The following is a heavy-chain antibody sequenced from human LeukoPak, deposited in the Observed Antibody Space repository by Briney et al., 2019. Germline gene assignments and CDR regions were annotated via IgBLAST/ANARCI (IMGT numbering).Heavy chain of an antibody. CDR2: ISDSGGTT. J-gene: IGHJ4*02. V-gene: IGHV3-23*01. Sequence: GGSLRLSCAASGFTFSSYEMNWVRQAPGKGLEWVSGISDSGGTTYYVDSVKGRFTISRDNSKNTLYLQINSLRAEDMALYYCAKSSDGSTSFDQWGQGTLVTVSS. D-gene: IGHD2-2*01. CDR3: AKSSDGSTSFDQ. CDR1: GFTFSSYE.